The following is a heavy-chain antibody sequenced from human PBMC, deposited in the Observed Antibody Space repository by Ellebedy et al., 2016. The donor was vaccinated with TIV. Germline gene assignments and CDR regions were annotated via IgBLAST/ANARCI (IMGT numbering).Heavy chain of an antibody. V-gene: IGHV3-30-3*01. CDR3: EKDLKKRAAAGTELDY. CDR1: GFTFNSYA. Sequence: GESLKISCAASGFTFNSYAIHWVRQAPGKGLEWVAVVSYDGGNKYYAASVKGRFTISSDNSKNTLYLQMNSLRAEDTAVYYCEKDLKKRAAAGTELDYWGQGTLVTVSS. CDR2: VSYDGGNK. D-gene: IGHD6-13*01. J-gene: IGHJ4*02.